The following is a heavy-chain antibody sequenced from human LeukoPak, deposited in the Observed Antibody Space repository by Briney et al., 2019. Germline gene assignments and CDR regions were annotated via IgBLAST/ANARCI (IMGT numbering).Heavy chain of an antibody. CDR3: ARSPSYSSSWYALDS. V-gene: IGHV3-13*01. J-gene: IGHJ4*02. Sequence: GGSLRLSCEASGFSFSGYDMHWVRQATGKGLEWVSAIGTAGDTYYSDSVRGRFTISRENAKNSLDLQMHSLRAGDTAVYYCARSPSYSSSWYALDSWGQGTLATVSS. CDR2: IGTAGDT. CDR1: GFSFSGYD. D-gene: IGHD6-13*01.